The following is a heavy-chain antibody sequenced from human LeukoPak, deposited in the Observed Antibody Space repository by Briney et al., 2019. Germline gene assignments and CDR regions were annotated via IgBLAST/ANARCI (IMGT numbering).Heavy chain of an antibody. D-gene: IGHD3-22*01. CDR1: GGSISGGGYS. J-gene: IGHJ5*02. V-gene: IGHV4-30-2*01. CDR3: ARDYYDSSA. CDR2: IYHSGST. Sequence: SETLSLTCAVSGGSISGGGYSWSWIRQPPGKGLEWIGYIYHSGSTYYNPSLKSRVTISVDRSKNQFSLKLGSVTAADTAVYYCARDYYDSSAWGQGTLVTVSS.